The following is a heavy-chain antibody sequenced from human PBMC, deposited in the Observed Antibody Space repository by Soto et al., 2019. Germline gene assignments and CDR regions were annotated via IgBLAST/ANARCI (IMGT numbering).Heavy chain of an antibody. CDR2: IWYDGSNK. D-gene: IGHD2-2*01. CDR1: GFTFSSYG. V-gene: IGHV3-33*01. J-gene: IGHJ4*02. CDR3: ARDCSSTSGHGGFDY. Sequence: QVQLVESGGGVVQPGRSLRLSCAASGFTFSSYGMHWVRQAPGKGLEWVAVIWYDGSNKYYADSVKGRFTISRDNSKNTLYLQMNSLRAEDTAVYYCARDCSSTSGHGGFDYWGQGTLVTVSS.